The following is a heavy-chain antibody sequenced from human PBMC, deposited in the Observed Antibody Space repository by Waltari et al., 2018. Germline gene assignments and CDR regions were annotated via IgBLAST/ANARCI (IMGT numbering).Heavy chain of an antibody. CDR1: SGYW. J-gene: IGHJ4*02. CDR3: ARGRITIGP. CDR2: IKEDGSET. V-gene: IGHV3-7*01. D-gene: IGHD3-10*01. Sequence: SGYWMGGVRQAPGKGREWVANIKEDGSETNYVDSVKGQFTISRDNAKNSLYLQMNSLRAEDTAVYYCARGRITIGPWGQGSLVTVSS.